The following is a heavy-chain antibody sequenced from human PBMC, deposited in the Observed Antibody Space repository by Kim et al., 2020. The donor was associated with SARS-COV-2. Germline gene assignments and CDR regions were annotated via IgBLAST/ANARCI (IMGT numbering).Heavy chain of an antibody. Sequence: GGSLRLSCAASGFTVSTNYMSWVRQAPGKGLEWVSVIYSGGSTYYADSVKGRFTISRDNSKNTLFLQMNSLGAEDTAVYYCARVDTMVRGYGVDVWGQGTTVTVSS. J-gene: IGHJ6*02. D-gene: IGHD3-10*01. V-gene: IGHV3-53*01. CDR2: IYSGGST. CDR1: GFTVSTNY. CDR3: ARVDTMVRGYGVDV.